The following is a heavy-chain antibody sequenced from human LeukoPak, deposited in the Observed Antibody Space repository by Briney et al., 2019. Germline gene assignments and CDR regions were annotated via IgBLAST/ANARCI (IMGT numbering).Heavy chain of an antibody. CDR1: GGSISSYY. D-gene: IGHD3-10*01. J-gene: IGHJ6*03. V-gene: IGHV4-59*12. CDR3: AREHYYGSGSYDYYYYYMDV. Sequence: SETLSLTCTVSGGSISSYYWSWIRQPPGKGLEWIGYIYYSGSTNYNPSLKSRVTISVDTSKNQFSLRLRSVTAADTAVYYCAREHYYGSGSYDYYYYYMDVWGKGTTVTVSS. CDR2: IYYSGST.